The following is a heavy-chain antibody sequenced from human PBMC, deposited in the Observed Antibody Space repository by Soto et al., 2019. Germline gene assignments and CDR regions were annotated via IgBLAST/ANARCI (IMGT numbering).Heavy chain of an antibody. CDR1: GYTXXXXX. D-gene: IGHD2-8*02. CDR3: ARDLVMDV. V-gene: IGHV1-3*01. Sequence: QVQLVQSGAEVKKPGASVKVSCKASGYTXXXXXXXXXRQAPGQRLEWMGWINAGNGNTKYSQKFXGRVTITRDTSASTXXXELSSLXSEDTAVYYCARDLVMDVWGQGTTVTVSS. J-gene: IGHJ6*02. CDR2: INAGNGNT.